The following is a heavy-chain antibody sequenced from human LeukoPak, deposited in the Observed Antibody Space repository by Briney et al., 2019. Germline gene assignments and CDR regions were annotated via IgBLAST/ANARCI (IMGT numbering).Heavy chain of an antibody. J-gene: IGHJ4*02. CDR1: GYTFTSYG. Sequence: AASVKVSCKASGYTFTSYGISWVRQAPGQGLEWMGWISAYNGNTNYAQKLQGRVTMTTDTSTSTAYMELRSLRSDDTAVHYCARVVDYDFWSGYTTLGYWGQGTLVTVSS. V-gene: IGHV1-18*01. D-gene: IGHD3-3*01. CDR3: ARVVDYDFWSGYTTLGY. CDR2: ISAYNGNT.